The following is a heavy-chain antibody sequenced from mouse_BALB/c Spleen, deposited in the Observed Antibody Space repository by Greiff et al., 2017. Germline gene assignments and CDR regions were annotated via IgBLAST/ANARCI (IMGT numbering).Heavy chain of an antibody. D-gene: IGHD2-10*02. J-gene: IGHJ2*01. CDR1: GYTFTDYW. CDR3: ARKYGNYDYFDY. Sequence: VQLQQPGAELVMPGASVKMSCKASGYTFTDYWMHWVKQRPGQGLEWIGAIDTSDSYTSYNQKFKGKATLTVDESSSTAYMQLSSLTSEDSAVYYCARKYGNYDYFDYWGQGTTLTVSS. V-gene: IGHV1-69*01. CDR2: IDTSDSYT.